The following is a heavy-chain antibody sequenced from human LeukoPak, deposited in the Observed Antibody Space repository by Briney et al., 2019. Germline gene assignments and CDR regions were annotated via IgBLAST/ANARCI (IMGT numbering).Heavy chain of an antibody. CDR2: INPNSGNT. D-gene: IGHD6-13*01. CDR1: GYTFTAYY. Sequence: ASVKVSCKASGYTFTAYYAHWVRQAPGQGLEWIGWINPNSGNTGYAQKFQGRVTMTRNTSISTAYMELSSLRSEDTAVYYCARRRIAAAGAFDPWGQGTLVTVSS. CDR3: ARRRIAAAGAFDP. V-gene: IGHV1-8*02. J-gene: IGHJ5*02.